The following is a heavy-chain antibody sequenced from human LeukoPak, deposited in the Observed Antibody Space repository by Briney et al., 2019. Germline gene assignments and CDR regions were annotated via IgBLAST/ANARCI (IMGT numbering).Heavy chain of an antibody. CDR3: ATGGSSGWYSIEYYFDY. V-gene: IGHV1-2*02. Sequence: RASVKISCKASGYTFTGYYMHWVRQAPGQGLEWMGWINPNSGGTNYAQKFQGRVTMTRDTSISTAYMELSRLRSDDTAVYYCATGGSSGWYSIEYYFDYWGQGTLVTVSS. D-gene: IGHD6-19*01. J-gene: IGHJ4*02. CDR1: GYTFTGYY. CDR2: INPNSGGT.